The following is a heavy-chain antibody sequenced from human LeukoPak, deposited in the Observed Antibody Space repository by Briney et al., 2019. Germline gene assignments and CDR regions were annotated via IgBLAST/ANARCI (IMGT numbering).Heavy chain of an antibody. Sequence: PGGSLRLSCAASGFTFSSYWMSWVRQAPGKGLEWVANIKQDGSEKYYVDSVKGRLTISRDNAKNSLYLQMNSLRAEDTAVYYCARDMGFGELVFDYWGQGTLVTVSS. D-gene: IGHD3-10*01. V-gene: IGHV3-7*01. CDR2: IKQDGSEK. J-gene: IGHJ4*02. CDR1: GFTFSSYW. CDR3: ARDMGFGELVFDY.